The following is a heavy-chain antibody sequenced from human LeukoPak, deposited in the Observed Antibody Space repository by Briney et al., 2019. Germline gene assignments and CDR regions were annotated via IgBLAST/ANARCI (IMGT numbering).Heavy chain of an antibody. Sequence: PSGGSLRLSCAASGFTFSSYSMNWVRQAPGRGLEWVSYISSSSSTIYYADSVKGRFTISRDNAKNSLYLQMNSLRAEDTAVYYCASLVATRNWFDPWGQGTLATVSS. J-gene: IGHJ5*02. CDR3: ASLVATRNWFDP. V-gene: IGHV3-48*01. CDR1: GFTFSSYS. CDR2: ISSSSSTI. D-gene: IGHD5-12*01.